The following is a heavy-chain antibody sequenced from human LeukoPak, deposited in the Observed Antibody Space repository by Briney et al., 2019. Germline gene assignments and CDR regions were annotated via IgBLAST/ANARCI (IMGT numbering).Heavy chain of an antibody. J-gene: IGHJ4*02. CDR3: AKARYSGSYAFDY. Sequence: GRSLRLSCAASGFTFSSYAMHWVRQAPGKGMEWVAVISYDGSNKYYADSVKGRFTISRDNSKNTLYLQMNSLRAEDTAVYYCAKARYSGSYAFDYWGQGTLVTVSS. CDR1: GFTFSSYA. CDR2: ISYDGSNK. D-gene: IGHD1-26*01. V-gene: IGHV3-30-3*01.